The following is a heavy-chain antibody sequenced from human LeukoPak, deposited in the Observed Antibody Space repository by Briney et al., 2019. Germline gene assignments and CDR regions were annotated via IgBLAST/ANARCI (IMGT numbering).Heavy chain of an antibody. Sequence: GGSLRLSCAASGFTVSSNYMSWVRQAPGKGLEWVSVIYSGGSTFYADSVEGRFTISRDNSQNTLFLQMNSLRAEDTAVYYCASGFCSGGSCYNDAFDIWGQGTIVTVSS. CDR3: ASGFCSGGSCYNDAFDI. CDR2: IYSGGST. CDR1: GFTVSSNY. D-gene: IGHD2-15*01. J-gene: IGHJ3*02. V-gene: IGHV3-66*01.